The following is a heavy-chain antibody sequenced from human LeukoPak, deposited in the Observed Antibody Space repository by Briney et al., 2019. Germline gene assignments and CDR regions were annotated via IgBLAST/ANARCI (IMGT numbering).Heavy chain of an antibody. CDR3: ARGRYCSADICSGGDAFDI. D-gene: IGHD2-15*01. V-gene: IGHV4-31*03. Sequence: SETLSLTCTVSGGSINSGGYYWSWIRQHPGKGLEWIGYIYYSGSTYYNPSLKSRITISIDTSKNQFSLKLSSVTAADTAVYYCARGRYCSADICSGGDAFDIWGQGTMVSVSS. CDR2: IYYSGST. J-gene: IGHJ3*02. CDR1: GGSINSGGYY.